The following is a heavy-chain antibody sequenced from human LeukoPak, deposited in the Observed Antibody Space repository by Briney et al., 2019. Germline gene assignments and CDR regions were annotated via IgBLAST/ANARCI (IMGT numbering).Heavy chain of an antibody. CDR3: ARVRPHDYSNPAFDY. CDR2: INHSGST. J-gene: IGHJ4*02. CDR1: GGSFSGYY. V-gene: IGHV4-34*01. Sequence: KPSETLSLTCAVYGGSFSGYYWSWIRQPPGKGLEWIGEINHSGSTNYNPSLKSRVTISVDTSKNQFSLKLSSVTAADTAVYYCARVRPHDYSNPAFDYWGQGTLVTVSS. D-gene: IGHD4-11*01.